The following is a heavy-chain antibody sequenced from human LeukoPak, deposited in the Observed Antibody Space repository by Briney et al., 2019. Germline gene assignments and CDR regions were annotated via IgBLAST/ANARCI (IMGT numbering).Heavy chain of an antibody. V-gene: IGHV1-2*02. CDR2: INPNSGGT. D-gene: IGHD5-18*01. Sequence: ASVKVSCKASGYTFTGYYMHWVRQAPGQGLEWMGWINPNSGGTNYAQKFQGRVTMTRDTSISTAYMELSRLRSDDMAVYYCASSPYSYGTFDYWGQGTLATVSS. CDR1: GYTFTGYY. CDR3: ASSPYSYGTFDY. J-gene: IGHJ4*02.